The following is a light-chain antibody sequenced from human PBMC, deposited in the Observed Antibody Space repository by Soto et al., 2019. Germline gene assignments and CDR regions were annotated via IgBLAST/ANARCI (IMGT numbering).Light chain of an antibody. CDR1: QSVRSSF. J-gene: IGKJ1*01. V-gene: IGKV3-20*01. Sequence: ESVLTQSPGTLSLSPGERATLSCRASQSVRSSFLAWYQLKPGQAPRLLIYGASSRATGIPDRFSGSGSGTDFTLTISRREPEDFVVYYCQQYDSSPWTFGQGTKVEIK. CDR2: GAS. CDR3: QQYDSSPWT.